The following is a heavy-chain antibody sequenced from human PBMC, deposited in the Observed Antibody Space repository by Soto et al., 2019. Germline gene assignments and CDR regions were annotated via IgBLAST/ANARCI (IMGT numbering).Heavy chain of an antibody. D-gene: IGHD2-2*01. J-gene: IGHJ4*02. CDR1: GDSISSSPYY. V-gene: IGHV4-39*01. CDR2: IYYRGST. CDR3: ARHLHPTTGYCPSASCYHFDY. Sequence: SETLSLTCTVSGDSISSSPYYWGWVRQPPGKGLEWIGSIYYRGSTYYSPSLKSRVTISVDTSKNQFSLKLSSVTAADTAVYYCARHLHPTTGYCPSASCYHFDYWGQGTLVTVSS.